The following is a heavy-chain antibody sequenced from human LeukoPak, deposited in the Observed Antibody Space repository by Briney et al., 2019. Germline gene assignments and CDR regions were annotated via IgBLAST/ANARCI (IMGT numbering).Heavy chain of an antibody. CDR2: ISYDGSNK. Sequence: PGGSLRLSCAVSGFTFSNYAMHWVRQAPGKGLEWVAVISYDGSNKYYADSVKGRFTISRDNSKNTLYLQMNSLRAEDTAVYYCARLSSFAFDIWGQGTMVTVSS. J-gene: IGHJ3*02. D-gene: IGHD3-16*02. CDR3: ARLSSFAFDI. V-gene: IGHV3-30*04. CDR1: GFTFSNYA.